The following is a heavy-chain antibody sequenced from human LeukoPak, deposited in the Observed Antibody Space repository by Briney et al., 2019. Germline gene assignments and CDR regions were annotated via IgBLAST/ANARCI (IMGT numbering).Heavy chain of an antibody. CDR2: IYYRGST. CDR1: GGSISSYY. D-gene: IGHD3-22*01. V-gene: IGHV4-59*08. J-gene: IGHJ4*02. Sequence: SETLSLTCTVSGGSISSYYWSWIRHPPGKGREWIGYIYYRGSTNYNPSRKSRVTISVDTTKNQVSLMLSSETAADTGVDYCASLAYDDSSGYSDWGQGTLVTVSS. CDR3: ASLAYDDSSGYSD.